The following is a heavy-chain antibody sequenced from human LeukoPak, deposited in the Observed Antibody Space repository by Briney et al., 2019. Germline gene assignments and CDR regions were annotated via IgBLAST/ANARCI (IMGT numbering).Heavy chain of an antibody. Sequence: RSGGSLRLSCVASGFTFSNYDMHWVRQAPGKGLEWVAVISYDGTNKYYADSVKGRFTIFRDNPKSTLYLQMNSLRAEDTPVYYCAKENDFVYWGQGTLVTVSS. CDR1: GFTFSNYD. CDR3: AKENDFVY. J-gene: IGHJ4*02. D-gene: IGHD3-3*01. CDR2: ISYDGTNK. V-gene: IGHV3-30*18.